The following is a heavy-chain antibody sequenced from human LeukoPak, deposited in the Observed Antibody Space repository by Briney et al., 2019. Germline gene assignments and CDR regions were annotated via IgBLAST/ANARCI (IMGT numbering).Heavy chain of an antibody. CDR3: TRGWGVRGDRFDY. CDR2: IRSKAYGGTT. Sequence: PGGSLRLSCAASGFTFSNAWMSWVRQAPGKGLEWVGFIRSKAYGGTTEYAASVKGRFTISRDDSKSIAYLQMNSLKTEDTAVYYCTRGWGVRGDRFDYWGQGTLVTVSS. D-gene: IGHD3-10*01. J-gene: IGHJ4*02. V-gene: IGHV3-49*04. CDR1: GFTFSNAW.